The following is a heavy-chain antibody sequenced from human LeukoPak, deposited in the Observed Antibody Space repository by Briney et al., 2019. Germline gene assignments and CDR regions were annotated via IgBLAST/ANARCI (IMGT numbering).Heavy chain of an antibody. CDR2: INPNSGVT. Sequence: GASVKVSCKASGYTFTGYYIHWVRQAPTHGLEWVGWINPNSGVTNYAQKFQGRVSMTSDTSISTVYMELSRLRSDDTAVYYCSREDYWGQGTLVTVSS. J-gene: IGHJ4*02. CDR1: GYTFTGYY. CDR3: SREDY. V-gene: IGHV1-2*02.